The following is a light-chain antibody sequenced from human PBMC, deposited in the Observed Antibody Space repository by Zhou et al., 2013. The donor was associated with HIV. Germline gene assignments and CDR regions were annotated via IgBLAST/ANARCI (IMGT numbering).Light chain of an antibody. CDR3: QTYHSAPYT. CDR1: QGISSY. V-gene: IGKV1-9*01. CDR2: AAS. J-gene: IGKJ2*01. Sequence: DIQLTQSPSFLSASVGDRVTITCRASQGISSYLAWYQLKPGKAPKLLIYAASTLQSGVPSRFSGSGSGTEFTLTISSLQPEDVATYYCQTYHSAPYTFGQGPSWRS.